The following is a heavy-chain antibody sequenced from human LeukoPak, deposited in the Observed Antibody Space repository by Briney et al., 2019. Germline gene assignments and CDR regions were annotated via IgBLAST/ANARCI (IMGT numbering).Heavy chain of an antibody. Sequence: GESLKISCKGSGYSFTSYWIGWVRQLPGKGLEWMGIIYPGDSDTRYSPSFQGQVTISADRYISTAYLQWSSLKASDTAMYYCARLADTAMSAWGQGTLVTVSS. D-gene: IGHD5-18*01. V-gene: IGHV5-51*01. CDR2: IYPGDSDT. J-gene: IGHJ4*02. CDR3: ARLADTAMSA. CDR1: GYSFTSYW.